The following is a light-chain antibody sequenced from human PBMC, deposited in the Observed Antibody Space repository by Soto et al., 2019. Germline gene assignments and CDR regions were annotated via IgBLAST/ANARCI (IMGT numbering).Light chain of an antibody. V-gene: IGKV1-5*03. CDR3: QQYNSYAYT. CDR2: KES. CDR1: QSISSW. J-gene: IGKJ2*01. Sequence: DIQITQSPSTLSASVGDRVTITCRASQSISSWLAWYQQKPGKAPKLLIYKESSLESGVPSRFSGSGSGTEFTLTISSLQPDDFATYYCQQYNSYAYTFGQGTKLEIK.